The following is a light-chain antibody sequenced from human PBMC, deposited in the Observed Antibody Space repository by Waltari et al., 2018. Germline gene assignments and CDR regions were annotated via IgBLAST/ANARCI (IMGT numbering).Light chain of an antibody. CDR3: CSYGGSFTWI. V-gene: IGLV2-23*02. CDR2: DVN. J-gene: IGLJ2*01. CDR1: SSDIGGYNL. Sequence: QSALTQPDSVSGSPGQWITISCTRTSSDIGGYNLVSWYQQHPGTAPKLMIYDVNKRPSGVSNRFSGSKSGNTASLTISGLQTEDEADYYCCSYGGSFTWIFGGGTKLTVL.